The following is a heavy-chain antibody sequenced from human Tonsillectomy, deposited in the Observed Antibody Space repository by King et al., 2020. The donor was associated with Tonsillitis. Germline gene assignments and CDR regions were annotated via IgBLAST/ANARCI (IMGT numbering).Heavy chain of an antibody. CDR2: ISGSGGNT. CDR3: ARGGVNLFDY. Sequence: VQLVESGGGLVQPGGSLRLPCAASGFTFGSYAMSWVRQAPGKGLEWVSGISGSGGNTYYADSVKGRFTISRDNSKNTLYLQMISLRAEDTAVYYCARGGVNLFDYWGQGTLVTVSS. J-gene: IGHJ4*02. CDR1: GFTFGSYA. V-gene: IGHV3-23*04. D-gene: IGHD1-14*01.